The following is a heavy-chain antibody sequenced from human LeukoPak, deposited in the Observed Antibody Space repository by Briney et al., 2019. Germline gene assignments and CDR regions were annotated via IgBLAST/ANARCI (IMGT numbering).Heavy chain of an antibody. J-gene: IGHJ4*02. CDR1: GYTFTGYY. CDR3: ARESVPAVAARRGLNY. CDR2: INPNSGST. V-gene: IGHV1-2*02. D-gene: IGHD6-6*01. Sequence: ASVKVSCKASGYTFTGYYIHWVRQAPGQGLEWMGWINPNSGSTNYAQKFQGRVTMTRDTSISTVYMEMSRLRSDDTAVYYCARESVPAVAARRGLNYWGQGTLVAVSS.